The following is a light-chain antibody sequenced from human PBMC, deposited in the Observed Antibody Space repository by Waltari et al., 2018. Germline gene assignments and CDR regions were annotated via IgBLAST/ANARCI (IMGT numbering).Light chain of an antibody. V-gene: IGKV4-1*01. Sequence: DIVMTQSPDSLPVSLGERATIHCKSSQSVLYSSNNNNYLAWYQQKPGQPPKLLIYWASTRESGVPDRFSGSGSGIDFTLTISSLQAEDVAVYYCQQYYSTPYTFGQGTKLEIK. CDR1: QSVLYSSNNNNY. CDR2: WAS. J-gene: IGKJ2*01. CDR3: QQYYSTPYT.